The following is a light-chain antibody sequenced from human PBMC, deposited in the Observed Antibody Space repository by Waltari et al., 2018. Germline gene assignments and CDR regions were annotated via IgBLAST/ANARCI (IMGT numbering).Light chain of an antibody. CDR3: QQYNGYPT. V-gene: IGKV1-5*03. J-gene: IGKJ1*01. CDR1: QGISDW. CDR2: KAS. Sequence: DIQMTQSPSTLSASVGDRVTITCRASQGISDWLAWHPQKPGKAPKLLIYKASSLESGVPSRFSGSGSGTEFTLTISSLQPDDFATYYCQQYNGYPTFGQGTRVVIK.